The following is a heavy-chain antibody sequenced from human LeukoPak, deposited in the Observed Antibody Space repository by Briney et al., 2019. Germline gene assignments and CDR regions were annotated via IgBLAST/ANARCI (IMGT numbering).Heavy chain of an antibody. V-gene: IGHV3-21*01. J-gene: IGHJ6*02. CDR2: ISSSSSYI. CDR1: GFTFSSYS. D-gene: IGHD3-10*01. Sequence: GGSLRLSCAASGFTFSSYSMNWVRQAPGKGLEWVSSISSSSSYIYYADSVKGRFTISRDNAKNSLYLQMNSLRAEDTAVYYCAREVEAYYYGSGSSYGMDVWGQGTTVTVSS. CDR3: AREVEAYYYGSGSSYGMDV.